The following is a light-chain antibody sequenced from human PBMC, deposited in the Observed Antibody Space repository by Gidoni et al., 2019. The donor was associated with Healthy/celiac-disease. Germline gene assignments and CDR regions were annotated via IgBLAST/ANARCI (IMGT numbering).Light chain of an antibody. CDR1: QSVSRSY. V-gene: IGKV3-20*01. Sequence: EIVLTQSPGTLSLSPGERATLSCRASQSVSRSYLAWYPQKPGQAPRLLIYGASSRATGIPDRFSGSGSGTDFTLTISRLEPEDFAVYYCQQYGSSPTFGQGTKVEIK. J-gene: IGKJ1*01. CDR2: GAS. CDR3: QQYGSSPT.